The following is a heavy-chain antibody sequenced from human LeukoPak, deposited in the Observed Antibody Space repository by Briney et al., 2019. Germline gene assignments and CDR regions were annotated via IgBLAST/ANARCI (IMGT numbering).Heavy chain of an antibody. V-gene: IGHV4-4*02. Sequence: SGTLSLTCAVSGGSISSSNWWSWVRQPPGKGLEWIGEIYHSGSTNYNPSLKSRVTISVDKSKNQFSLKLSSVTAADTAVYYCARLGSVHCSGGSCYSWYFDLWGRGTLVTVSS. CDR2: IYHSGST. CDR3: ARLGSVHCSGGSCYSWYFDL. CDR1: GGSISSSNW. J-gene: IGHJ2*01. D-gene: IGHD2-15*01.